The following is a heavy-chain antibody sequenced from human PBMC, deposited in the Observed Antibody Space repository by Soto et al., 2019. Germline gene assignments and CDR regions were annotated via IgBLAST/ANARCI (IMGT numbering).Heavy chain of an antibody. CDR2: INSDGSGI. CDR3: ARGTRRTAGVDS. D-gene: IGHD6-13*01. V-gene: IGHV3-74*03. CDR1: GFTFSSYW. Sequence: GGSLRLSCAASGFTFSSYWMHWVRQAPGKGLVRVSHINSDGSGIKYADSVKGRFTISRDNAENTLYMQMNSLRAEDTAVYYCARGTRRTAGVDSWGQGTLVTVSS. J-gene: IGHJ4*02.